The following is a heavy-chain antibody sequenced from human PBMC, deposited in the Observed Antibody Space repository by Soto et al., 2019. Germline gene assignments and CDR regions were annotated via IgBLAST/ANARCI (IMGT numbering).Heavy chain of an antibody. Sequence: QVQLQESGPGLVKPSETLSLTCTVSGGSISSYYWSWIRQPPGKGLEWIGYIYYSGSTNYNPSLKSRVPKSVDTTKNQFSLKLGSGAAADTAVDYWAGHPATPWVGGGGDDFDYWGQGTLVTVSS. CDR2: IYYSGST. V-gene: IGHV4-59*08. CDR1: GGSISSYY. D-gene: IGHD3-16*01. J-gene: IGHJ4*02. CDR3: AGHPATPWVGGGGDDFDY.